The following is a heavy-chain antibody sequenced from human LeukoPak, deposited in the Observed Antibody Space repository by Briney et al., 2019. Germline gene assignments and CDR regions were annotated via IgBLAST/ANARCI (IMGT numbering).Heavy chain of an antibody. CDR3: ARAPPPDLGYCSGGSCYSGANYYFDY. J-gene: IGHJ4*02. D-gene: IGHD2-15*01. CDR2: ISAYNGNT. Sequence: ASVKVSCKASGYTFTSYGISWVRQAPGQGLEWMGWISAYNGNTNYAQKLQGRVTMTTDTSTSTAYMELRSLRSDDTAVYYCARAPPPDLGYCSGGSCYSGANYYFDYWGQGTLVAVSS. V-gene: IGHV1-18*01. CDR1: GYTFTSYG.